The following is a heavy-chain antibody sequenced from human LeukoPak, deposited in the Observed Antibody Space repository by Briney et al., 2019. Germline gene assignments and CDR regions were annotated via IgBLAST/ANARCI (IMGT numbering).Heavy chain of an antibody. V-gene: IGHV3-23*01. Sequence: GGSLRLSCAASGFSFDVHAMTWVRQAPGKGPGWGATIGGAAETFYADSVRGRCTISRDNSRYTLYLQMNRLRAEDSALYYCAKVWTSHNGVYDCLDFRGQGTQVT. D-gene: IGHD3-16*01. CDR1: GFSFDVHA. J-gene: IGHJ4*02. CDR3: AKVWTSHNGVYDCLDF. CDR2: IGGAAET.